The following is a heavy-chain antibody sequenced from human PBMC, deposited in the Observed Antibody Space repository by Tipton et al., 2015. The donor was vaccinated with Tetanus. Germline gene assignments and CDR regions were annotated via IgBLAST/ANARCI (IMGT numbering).Heavy chain of an antibody. CDR2: ISHSGSS. J-gene: IGHJ3*01. CDR3: ARGGRDAYNNPLGAFDV. D-gene: IGHD5-24*01. CDR1: GGSVRSGSYY. V-gene: IGHV4-61*01. Sequence: TLSLTCTVSGGSVRSGSYYWNWIRQPPGKGLEWIGEISHSGSSSYSPSPKSRVTISVDTSKNQFSLRLRSVAAADTAVYYCARGGRDAYNNPLGAFDVWGRGTTVTVSS.